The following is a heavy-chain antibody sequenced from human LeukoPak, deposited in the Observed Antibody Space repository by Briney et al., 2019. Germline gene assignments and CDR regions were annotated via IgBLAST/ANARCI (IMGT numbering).Heavy chain of an antibody. CDR1: GGSFSGYY. D-gene: IGHD6-13*01. CDR2: INHSGST. CDR3: ARVIAAAGSYYYYYYYMDV. J-gene: IGHJ6*03. V-gene: IGHV4-34*01. Sequence: PSETLSLTCAVYGGSFSGYYWSWIRQPPGKGLEWTGEINHSGSTNYNPSLKSRVTISVDTSKNQFSLKLSSVTAADTAVYYCARVIAAAGSYYYYYYYMDVWGKGTTVTVSS.